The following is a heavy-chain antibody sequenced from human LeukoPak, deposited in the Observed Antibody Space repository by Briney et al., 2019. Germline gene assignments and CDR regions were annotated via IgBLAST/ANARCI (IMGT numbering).Heavy chain of an antibody. Sequence: GGSLRLSCAASGFTFSTYWMSWVRQAPGKGLEWVANIKQDGSDKYYVDSVKGRFTISRDNAKNSLYLQMNSLRAEDTAVYYCAREAVAGTYHFDYWGQGTLVTVSS. D-gene: IGHD6-19*01. J-gene: IGHJ4*02. CDR2: IKQDGSDK. V-gene: IGHV3-7*01. CDR3: AREAVAGTYHFDY. CDR1: GFTFSTYW.